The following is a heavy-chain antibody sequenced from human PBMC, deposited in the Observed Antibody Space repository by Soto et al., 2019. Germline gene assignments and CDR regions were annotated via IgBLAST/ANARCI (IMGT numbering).Heavy chain of an antibody. V-gene: IGHV3-23*01. D-gene: IGHD3-3*01. CDR2: ISGSGGNT. Sequence: SCAASGFTFSSYAMSWVRQAPGKGLEWVSGISGSGGNTYYADSVKGRFTISRDNSKNTLYLQMNSLRAEDTAVYYCAKAGTIFGVVTTTSYFDSWGQGTLVTVSS. CDR3: AKAGTIFGVVTTTSYFDS. J-gene: IGHJ4*02. CDR1: GFTFSSYA.